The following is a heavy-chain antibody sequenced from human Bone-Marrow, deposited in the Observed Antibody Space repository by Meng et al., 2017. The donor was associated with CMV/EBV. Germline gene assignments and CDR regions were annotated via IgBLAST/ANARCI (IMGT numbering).Heavy chain of an antibody. J-gene: IGHJ4*02. CDR1: GGSFSSYT. CDR2: IIPILGIA. CDR3: ARDWTLTGGNDY. V-gene: IGHV1-69*10. D-gene: IGHD3/OR15-3a*01. Sequence: SVKVSCKASGGSFSSYTINWVRQAPGQGLEWMGGIIPILGIAKYAQKFHGRVTITADKSTTTGYMEVRSLRSDDTAVYYCARDWTLTGGNDYWGQGTLVTVSS.